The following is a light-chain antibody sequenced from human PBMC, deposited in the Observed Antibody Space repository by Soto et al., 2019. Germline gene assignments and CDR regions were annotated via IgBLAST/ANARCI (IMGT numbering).Light chain of an antibody. CDR1: SSDVGGNNY. CDR3: SSSTGSLYV. J-gene: IGLJ1*01. CDR2: EVS. Sequence: QSALTQPPSASGSPGQSVTISCTGTSSDVGGNNYVSWYQQHPGKAPKLMIYEVSKRPSGLPDRFSGYKSGNTASLTVSWLPADEEADYYCSSSTGSLYVFGTGTKVTVL. V-gene: IGLV2-8*01.